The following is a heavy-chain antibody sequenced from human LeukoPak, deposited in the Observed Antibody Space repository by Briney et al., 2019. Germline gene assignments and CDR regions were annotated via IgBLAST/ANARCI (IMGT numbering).Heavy chain of an antibody. CDR3: AKDSGSKALDY. CDR1: GSPFSSYA. CDR2: ISNSGGST. V-gene: IGHV3-23*01. J-gene: IGHJ4*02. D-gene: IGHD1-26*01. Sequence: GGSLRLSCAGSGSPFSSYAMTWVRQGPGKGVEWASGISNSGGSTYYADSMRGRFTISRDNSKNTLYLQMNSLRPEDTAVYYCAKDSGSKALDYWGQGTLVTV.